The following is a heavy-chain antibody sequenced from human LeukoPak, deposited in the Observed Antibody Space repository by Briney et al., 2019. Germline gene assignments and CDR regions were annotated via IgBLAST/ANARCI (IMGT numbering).Heavy chain of an antibody. V-gene: IGHV4-59*01. Sequence: SETLSLTCTVSGGSINGYYWSWIRQPPGKGLDWIGYIYNSGSTKYNPSLKSRVTISEDTSKNQFSLKLSSVTAADTAMYYCARPHRGPFAFDIWGQGTMVTVSS. CDR1: GGSINGYY. J-gene: IGHJ3*02. D-gene: IGHD2-15*01. CDR3: ARPHRGPFAFDI. CDR2: IYNSGST.